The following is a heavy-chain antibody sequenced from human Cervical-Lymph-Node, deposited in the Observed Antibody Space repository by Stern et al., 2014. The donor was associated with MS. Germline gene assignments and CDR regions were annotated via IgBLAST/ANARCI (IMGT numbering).Heavy chain of an antibody. J-gene: IGHJ3*01. CDR3: ARPLGGFDF. CDR1: GLTFSSYW. Sequence: EVQLLESGGGLVQPGGSLRLSCAASGLTFSSYWMHWVRQAPGKGLVWVSHINGDGSITSYADSVKGRFTISRDNAKSTLYLQMNSLRAEDTAVYYCARPLGGFDFWGQGTMVTVSS. CDR2: INGDGSIT. D-gene: IGHD1-26*01. V-gene: IGHV3-74*02.